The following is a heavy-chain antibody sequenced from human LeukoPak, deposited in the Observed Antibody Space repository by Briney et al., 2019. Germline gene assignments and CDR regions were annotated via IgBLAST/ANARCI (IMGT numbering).Heavy chain of an antibody. CDR1: GGSISSYY. Sequence: PSETLSLTCTVSGGSISSYYWSWIRQPPGKGLEWIGYIYYSGSTNYNPSPKSRVTISVDTSKNQFSLNLSSVTAADTAVYYCARSLVPVASRFDYWGQGTLVTVSS. CDR3: ARSLVPVASRFDY. J-gene: IGHJ4*02. D-gene: IGHD2-2*01. CDR2: IYYSGST. V-gene: IGHV4-59*08.